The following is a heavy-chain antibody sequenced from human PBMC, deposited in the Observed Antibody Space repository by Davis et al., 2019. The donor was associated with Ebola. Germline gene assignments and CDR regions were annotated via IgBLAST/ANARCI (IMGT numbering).Heavy chain of an antibody. V-gene: IGHV1-18*01. CDR2: ISAYNGNT. CDR3: ARGPYDFWSGPPPSDWFDP. D-gene: IGHD3-3*01. CDR1: GYTFTSYG. Sequence: ASVKVSCKASGYTFTSYGISWVRQAPGQGLEWMGWISAYNGNTNYAQKLQGRVTMTTDTSTSTAYMELRSLRSEDTAVYYCARGPYDFWSGPPPSDWFDPWGQGTLVTVSS. J-gene: IGHJ5*02.